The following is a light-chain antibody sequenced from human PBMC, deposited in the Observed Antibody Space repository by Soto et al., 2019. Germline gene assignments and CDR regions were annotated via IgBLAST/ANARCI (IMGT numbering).Light chain of an antibody. V-gene: IGLV2-8*01. CDR2: EVT. Sequence: QSALTQPPSASGSPGQSVTISCAGTSSDVGGYNYVSWYQQHPGKAPKLMIYEVTKRPSGVPDRFSGSKSGNTASLTVSGLQAEDEADYYCSSYAGSNIPVVFGGGTKPTVL. J-gene: IGLJ2*01. CDR1: SSDVGGYNY. CDR3: SSYAGSNIPVV.